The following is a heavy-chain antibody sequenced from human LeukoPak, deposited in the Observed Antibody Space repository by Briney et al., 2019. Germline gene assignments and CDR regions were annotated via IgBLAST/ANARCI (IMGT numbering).Heavy chain of an antibody. CDR1: GFTFSNYA. CDR2: ISAGGSTT. Sequence: GGSLRLSCAASGFTFSNYAMTWVRQAPGKGLEWVSGISAGGSTTFYADSVRGRFTISRDNSKNTLFLQMNSLRAEDAALYYCAKGTISVLDYWGQGTLVT. V-gene: IGHV3-23*01. CDR3: AKGTISVLDY. J-gene: IGHJ4*02. D-gene: IGHD2-21*01.